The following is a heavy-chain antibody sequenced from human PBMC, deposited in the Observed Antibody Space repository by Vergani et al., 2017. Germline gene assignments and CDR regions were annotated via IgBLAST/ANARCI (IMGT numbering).Heavy chain of an antibody. CDR1: GFTFSSYW. D-gene: IGHD2-2*01. V-gene: IGHV3-7*01. CDR2: IKQDGSEK. CDR3: ARGTSCSSTSCYRFGYYYYYYMDV. J-gene: IGHJ6*03. Sequence: EVQLVESGGGLVQPGGSLRLSCAASGFTFSSYWMSWVRQAPGKGLEWVANIKQDGSEKYYVDSVKGRFTISRDNAKNSLYLQMNSLRPEDTAVYYCARGTSCSSTSCYRFGYYYYYYMDVWSKGSTVT.